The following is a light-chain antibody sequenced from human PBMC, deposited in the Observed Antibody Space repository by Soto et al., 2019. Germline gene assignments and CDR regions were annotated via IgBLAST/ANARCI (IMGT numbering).Light chain of an antibody. Sequence: QAVVTQPPSASGTPGQRVTISCSGSSSNIGSNTVNWYQQLPGTAPKLLIYRNNQRPSGVPDRFSGSKSGTSASLAISGLQSEDEADYYCAAWDDSLNGLVFGGGTKVTVL. CDR2: RNN. CDR1: SSNIGSNT. CDR3: AAWDDSLNGLV. J-gene: IGLJ2*01. V-gene: IGLV1-44*01.